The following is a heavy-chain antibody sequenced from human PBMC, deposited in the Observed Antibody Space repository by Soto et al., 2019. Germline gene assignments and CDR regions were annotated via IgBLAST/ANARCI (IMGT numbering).Heavy chain of an antibody. D-gene: IGHD6-13*01. Sequence: PGGSLRLSCAASGFTFSSYGMHWVRQAPGKGLEWVAVISYDGSNKYYADSVKGRFTVSRDNSKNTLYLQMNSLRAEDTAVYYCAILGGGIAAADFDYWGQGTLVTVSS. CDR3: AILGGGIAAADFDY. CDR2: ISYDGSNK. J-gene: IGHJ4*02. V-gene: IGHV3-30*03. CDR1: GFTFSSYG.